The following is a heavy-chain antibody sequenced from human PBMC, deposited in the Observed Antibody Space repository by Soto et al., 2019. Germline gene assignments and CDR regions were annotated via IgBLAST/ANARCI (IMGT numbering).Heavy chain of an antibody. D-gene: IGHD3-10*01. V-gene: IGHV1-18*01. CDR2: ISGYNGNT. J-gene: IGHJ6*02. CDR3: ARDDFVVRGVYYYYGMDV. Sequence: QAQLVQSGAEVKKPGASVKVSCKASGYTFSSYGITWVRQAPGQGLEWMAWISGYNGNTNYAQNLQGRVTMTTDTSTNTAHMELRSLRSDDTAVYYCARDDFVVRGVYYYYGMDVWGQGTTVTVSS. CDR1: GYTFSSYG.